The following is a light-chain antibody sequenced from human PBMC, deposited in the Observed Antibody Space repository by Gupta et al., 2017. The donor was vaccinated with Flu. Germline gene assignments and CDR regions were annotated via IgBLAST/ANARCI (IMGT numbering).Light chain of an antibody. V-gene: IGKV3-20*01. CDR3: QQYGSSPLT. Sequence: EGATLSCRARRTVDRNSVAWYRQKPGQTPRLLIHGVFNRATGVPDRFSGRGSGTDFTLTISRLEPEDFAVYYCQQYGSSPLTFGGGTNVEIK. CDR1: RTVDRNS. J-gene: IGKJ4*01. CDR2: GVF.